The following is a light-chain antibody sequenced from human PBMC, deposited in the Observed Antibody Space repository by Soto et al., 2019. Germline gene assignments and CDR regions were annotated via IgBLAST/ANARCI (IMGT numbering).Light chain of an antibody. CDR1: QSVSSN. CDR3: QQYLSLPIT. CDR2: GAS. Sequence: EIVMTQSPATLSVSPGERATLSCWASQSVSSNLAWYQQKPGQAPRLLIYGASNRATGIPDRFSGSGSGTDFTLAIARVEPEDFAVYYCQQYLSLPITFGQGTRLEI. V-gene: IGKV3-20*01. J-gene: IGKJ5*01.